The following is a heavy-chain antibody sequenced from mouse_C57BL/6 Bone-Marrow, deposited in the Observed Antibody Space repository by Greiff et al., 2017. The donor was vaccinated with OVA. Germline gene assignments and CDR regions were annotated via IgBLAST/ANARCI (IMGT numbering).Heavy chain of an antibody. D-gene: IGHD2-5*01. CDR2: IDPETGGT. CDR3: TRAYSNYGDFDY. V-gene: IGHV1-15*01. J-gene: IGHJ2*01. Sequence: VQLKESGAELVRPGASVTLSCKASGYTFTDYEMHWVKQTPVHGLEWIGAIDPETGGTASNQKFKGKAILTADKSSSTAYMELRSLTSEDSAVYYCTRAYSNYGDFDYWGQGTTLTVTS. CDR1: GYTFTDYE.